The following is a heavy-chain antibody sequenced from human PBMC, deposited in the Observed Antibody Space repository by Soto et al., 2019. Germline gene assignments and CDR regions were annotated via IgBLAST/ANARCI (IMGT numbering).Heavy chain of an antibody. CDR3: AKNPGYYYDSTGYHFDY. D-gene: IGHD3-22*01. CDR2: ISYGGGTT. J-gene: IGHJ4*02. Sequence: GRSLILSCAASELTFSNYSMSWVRQAPGKGLEWVSAISYGGGTTYYADSVKGRFTISRDNSKNTLYLQMNSLRAEDTAVYYCAKNPGYYYDSTGYHFDYWGQGTLVTVSS. CDR1: ELTFSNYS. V-gene: IGHV3-23*01.